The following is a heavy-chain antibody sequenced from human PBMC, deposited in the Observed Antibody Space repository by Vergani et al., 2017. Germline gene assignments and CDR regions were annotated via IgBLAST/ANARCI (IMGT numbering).Heavy chain of an antibody. D-gene: IGHD2-21*01. CDR1: GYSIGSGFY. Sequence: QLQLQESGPGLVKPSETLSLTCTVSGYSIGSGFYWAWIRQSPGEGLQWLTSIHNRGKTYHNPSLKSRVSVSLDTSKNRFSLNLTSVTATDTAVYYCARSQGDYWYFDLWGPGSLVTVSS. V-gene: IGHV4-38-2*02. CDR2: IHNRGKT. CDR3: ARSQGDYWYFDL. J-gene: IGHJ2*01.